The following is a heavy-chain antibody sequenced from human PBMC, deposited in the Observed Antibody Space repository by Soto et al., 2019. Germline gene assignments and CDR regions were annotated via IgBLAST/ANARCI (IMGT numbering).Heavy chain of an antibody. CDR1: GFTFSSYD. Sequence: GESLRLPCADSGFTFSSYDMHWVRQAKGKGLEWVSAIGTAGDPYYPGSVKGRFTISKDNAKNSLYLQMNSLRAGDTAVYYCARDYPGYYYGMDVWGEGTTVTVSS. V-gene: IGHV3-13*05. CDR2: IGTAGDP. CDR3: ARDYPGYYYGMDV. J-gene: IGHJ6*04.